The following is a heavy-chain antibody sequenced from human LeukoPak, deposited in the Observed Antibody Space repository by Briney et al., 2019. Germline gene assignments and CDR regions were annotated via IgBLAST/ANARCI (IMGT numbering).Heavy chain of an antibody. CDR3: ALGYCGGGSCYAREYFQH. CDR2: IYYSGST. D-gene: IGHD2-15*01. V-gene: IGHV4-31*03. Sequence: SQTLSLTCTVSGGSISSGGYYWTWIRQHPGKGLEWIGFIYYSGSTYYNPSLKSRVTISVDTSKNQFSLRLSSVTAADTAVYYCALGYCGGGSCYAREYFQHWGQGTLVTVCS. J-gene: IGHJ1*01. CDR1: GGSISSGGYY.